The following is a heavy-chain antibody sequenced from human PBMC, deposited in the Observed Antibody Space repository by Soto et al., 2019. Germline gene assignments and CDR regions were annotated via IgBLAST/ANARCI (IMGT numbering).Heavy chain of an antibody. CDR1: GYTFTSYG. CDR2: ISAYNGNT. Sequence: QVQLVQSGAEVKKPGASVKVSCKASGYTFTSYGISWVRQAPGQGLEWMGWISAYNGNTKYAQKPQRXXTXPTDTSTSTAYMELRSLRSDDTAVYYCAREPNYFDYWGQGTLVTVSS. CDR3: AREPNYFDY. J-gene: IGHJ4*02. V-gene: IGHV1-18*01.